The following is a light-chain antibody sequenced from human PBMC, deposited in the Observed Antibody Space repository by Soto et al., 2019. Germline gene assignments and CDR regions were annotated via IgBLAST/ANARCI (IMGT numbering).Light chain of an antibody. CDR3: QSYDSSLSGHVV. Sequence: QAVVTQPPSLSGAPGQRITISCTGTSSNLGAAFAVQWYQQLPGAAPKLLIYYNNNRPSGVPDRFSGSKSGTSAFLAITGRQADDEADYYCQSYDSSLSGHVVFGGGTKLTVL. J-gene: IGLJ2*01. CDR1: SSNLGAAFA. CDR2: YNN. V-gene: IGLV1-40*01.